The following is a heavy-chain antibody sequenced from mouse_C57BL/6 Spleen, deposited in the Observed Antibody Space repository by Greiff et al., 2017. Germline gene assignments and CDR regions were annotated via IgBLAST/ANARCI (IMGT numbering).Heavy chain of an antibody. V-gene: IGHV3-6*01. CDR2: KSYDGSN. Sequence: EVKLEESGPGLVKPSQSLSLTCSVTGYSITSGYYWNWIRQFPGNKLEWMGYKSYDGSNNYNPSLKNRISITRDTSKNTFFLKLNSVTTEDTATYYCARGVDYFDDWGQGTTLTVSS. J-gene: IGHJ2*01. D-gene: IGHD1-1*02. CDR3: ARGVDYFDD. CDR1: GYSITSGYY.